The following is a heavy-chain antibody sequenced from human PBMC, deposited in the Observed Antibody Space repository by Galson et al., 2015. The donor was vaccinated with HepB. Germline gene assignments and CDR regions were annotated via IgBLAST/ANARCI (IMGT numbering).Heavy chain of an antibody. CDR1: GVTFSSYR. V-gene: IGHV3-21*01. Sequence: SLRLSCAASGVTFSSYRRNWVRQAPGTGLEWVSSITSRSSYIYNADSVKGRFTISRDNAKNSLYLQMNSLRAEDTAVYYCARDRGGYSYGRTSHPLDYWGQGTLVTVSS. J-gene: IGHJ4*02. D-gene: IGHD5-18*01. CDR3: ARDRGGYSYGRTSHPLDY. CDR2: ITSRSSYI.